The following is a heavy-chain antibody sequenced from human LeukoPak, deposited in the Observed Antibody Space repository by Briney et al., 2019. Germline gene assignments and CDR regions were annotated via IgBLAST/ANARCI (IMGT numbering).Heavy chain of an antibody. CDR3: ARAGFGLAPHRGTPFDY. Sequence: SETLSLTCAVYGGSFSGYYWSWIRQPPGKGLEWIGEINHSGSNNYNPSLKSRVTISIDTSKNQFSLKLTSVTAADTAVYYCARAGFGLAPHRGTPFDYWGQGTLVTVSS. V-gene: IGHV4-34*01. CDR1: GGSFSGYY. J-gene: IGHJ4*02. D-gene: IGHD3-10*01. CDR2: INHSGSN.